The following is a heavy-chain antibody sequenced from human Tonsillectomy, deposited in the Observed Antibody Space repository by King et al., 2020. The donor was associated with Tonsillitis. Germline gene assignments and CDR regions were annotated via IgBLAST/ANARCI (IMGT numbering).Heavy chain of an antibody. D-gene: IGHD3-3*01. CDR3: VKDDFWSLDY. CDR1: GFTFTGFA. V-gene: IGHV3-23*04. Sequence: VQLVESGGDLVQPGGSLRLSCVASGFTFTGFAMRWVRQVHGKRLEWVASVSDSGRRIHYADFAKGRFSISRDNSKNTVYLQLSSLRVEDTALYYCVKDDFWSLDYWGRGTLVTVST. CDR2: VSDSGRRI. J-gene: IGHJ4*02.